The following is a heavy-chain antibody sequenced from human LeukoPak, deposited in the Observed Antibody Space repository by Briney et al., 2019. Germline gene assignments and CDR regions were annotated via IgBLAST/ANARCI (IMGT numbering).Heavy chain of an antibody. CDR1: GGSLSSGTFY. V-gene: IGHV4-39*01. CDR2: IYYSGST. J-gene: IGHJ5*01. CDR3: ARQANWFDS. Sequence: PSETLSLTCTVSGGSLSSGTFYWGWMRQPPGKGPELIACIYYSGSTYYNPSLKSRVTISVDMSKNQFSLTLSFVTAADTAMYYCARQANWFDSWGQGTLVTVSS.